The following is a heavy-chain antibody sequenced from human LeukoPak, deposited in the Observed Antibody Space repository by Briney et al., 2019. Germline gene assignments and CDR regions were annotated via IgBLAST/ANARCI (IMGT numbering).Heavy chain of an antibody. J-gene: IGHJ4*02. V-gene: IGHV3-23*01. D-gene: IGHD1-26*01. Sequence: GGSLRLSCAASGFSFSSYAMSWVRQAPGKGLEWVSAISGSVGSTYYAGSVKGRFTISRDNSKNTIYLQLNSLRAEDTAVYYCAKDREPSPRGATIDYFDYWGQGTLVTVSS. CDR1: GFSFSSYA. CDR2: ISGSVGST. CDR3: AKDREPSPRGATIDYFDY.